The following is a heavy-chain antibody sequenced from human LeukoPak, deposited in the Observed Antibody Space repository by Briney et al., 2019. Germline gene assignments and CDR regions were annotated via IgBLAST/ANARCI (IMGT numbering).Heavy chain of an antibody. CDR1: GFSFRDYA. V-gene: IGHV3-23*01. CDR3: TRKITIFDY. Sequence: GGSLRLSCAASGFSFRDYAMSCVRQAPGKGLEWVSAISDNGAVTYYADSVKGRFTISRDNSKNTVFLQMNSLRDEDTALYYCTRKITIFDYWGQGTLVTVSS. J-gene: IGHJ4*02. CDR2: ISDNGAVT. D-gene: IGHD3-3*01.